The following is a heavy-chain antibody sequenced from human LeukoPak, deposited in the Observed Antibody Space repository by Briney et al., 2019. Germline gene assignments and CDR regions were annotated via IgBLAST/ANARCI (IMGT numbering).Heavy chain of an antibody. CDR1: GFTVSNMY. CDR2: IYGDGRT. CDR3: ARGLFLSGYLDAFDM. Sequence: GGSLRLSCAASGFTVSNMYMTWVRQAPGKGLEWVSLIYGDGRTSYADSVKGRCTISRDNSKNTLDLQVNSLRVEDTAAYYCARGLFLSGYLDAFDMWGQGTVVTVSS. D-gene: IGHD3-22*01. V-gene: IGHV3-53*01. J-gene: IGHJ3*02.